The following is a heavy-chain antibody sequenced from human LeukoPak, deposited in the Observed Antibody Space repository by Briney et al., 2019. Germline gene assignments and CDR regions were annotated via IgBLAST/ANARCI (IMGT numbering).Heavy chain of an antibody. CDR3: ARDISSSWYDY. Sequence: GRSLRLSGAASGFTFSDYGMHWVRQAPGEGLEWVAVIWHDGSEKYYGDSVKGRFTISRDDSKNTLHLQMNSLRAEDTGVYYCARDISSSWYDYWGQGTLVTVSS. CDR2: IWHDGSEK. CDR1: GFTFSDYG. D-gene: IGHD6-13*01. V-gene: IGHV3-33*01. J-gene: IGHJ4*02.